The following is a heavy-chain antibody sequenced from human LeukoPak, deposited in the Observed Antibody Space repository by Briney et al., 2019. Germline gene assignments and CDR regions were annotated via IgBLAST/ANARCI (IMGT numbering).Heavy chain of an antibody. J-gene: IGHJ5*02. CDR2: IYYSGST. V-gene: IGHV4-59*12. CDR1: GGSISSYY. CDR3: ARGYGSRSYFRNTWFDP. Sequence: SETLFLTCTVSGGSISSYYWSWIRQPPGKGLEWIGYIYYSGSTNYNPSLKSRVTISVDTSKNQFSLKLSSVTAADTAVYYCARGYGSRSYFRNTWFDPWGQGTLVTVSS. D-gene: IGHD3-10*01.